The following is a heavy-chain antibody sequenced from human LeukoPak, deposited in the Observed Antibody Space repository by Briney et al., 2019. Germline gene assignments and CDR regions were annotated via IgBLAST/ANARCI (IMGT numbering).Heavy chain of an antibody. CDR1: GFTFSNYW. J-gene: IGHJ4*02. D-gene: IGHD3-22*01. CDR3: AREEYDSSGYYDTYYFDY. Sequence: PGGSLRLSCAASGFTFSNYWIHWVRQAPGKGLVWVSRINNDGSDTTYADSVKGRFTTSRDNAKNSLYLQMNSLRAEDTAVYYCAREEYDSSGYYDTYYFDYWGQGTLVTVSS. CDR2: INNDGSDT. V-gene: IGHV3-74*01.